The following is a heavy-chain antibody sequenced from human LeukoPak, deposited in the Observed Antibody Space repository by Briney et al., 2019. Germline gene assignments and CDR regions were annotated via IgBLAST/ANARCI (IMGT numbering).Heavy chain of an antibody. CDR1: GGTFSSYA. J-gene: IGHJ6*02. CDR2: IIPILGIA. D-gene: IGHD3-3*01. V-gene: IGHV1-69*04. CDR3: ARANRIRFYNYYYGMDV. Sequence: ASVKVPCKASGGTFSSYAISWVRQAPGQGLEWMGRIIPILGIANYAQKFQGRVTITADKSTSTAYMELSSLRSEDTAVYYCARANRIRFYNYYYGMDVWGQGTTVTVSS.